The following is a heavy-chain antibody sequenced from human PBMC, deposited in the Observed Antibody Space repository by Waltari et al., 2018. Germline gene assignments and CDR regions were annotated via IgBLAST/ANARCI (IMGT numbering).Heavy chain of an antibody. V-gene: IGHV3-23*01. CDR2: ISGSGGST. D-gene: IGHD3-3*01. J-gene: IGHJ5*02. Sequence: EVQLLESGGGLVQPGGSLSLSCAASGFTFISYPICGVRRAPGKGLEWVSAISGSGGSTYYADSVKGRFTISRDNSKNTLYLQMNSLRAEDTAVYYCAKVPYDFWSGYSNWFDPWGQGTLVTVSS. CDR1: GFTFISYP. CDR3: AKVPYDFWSGYSNWFDP.